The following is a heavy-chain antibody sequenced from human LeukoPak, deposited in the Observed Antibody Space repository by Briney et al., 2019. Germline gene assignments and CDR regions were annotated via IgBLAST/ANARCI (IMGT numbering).Heavy chain of an antibody. Sequence: GGSLRLSCAASGFIINSHSMNWVRQAPGKGLEWVSSISSTSSYIYYADSVKGRFTISRDNAKNSLYLQMNSLRAEDTAVYYCAGTNYYDSSGYYSSFDYWGQGTLVTVSS. CDR2: ISSTSSYI. CDR3: AGTNYYDSSGYYSSFDY. D-gene: IGHD3-22*01. J-gene: IGHJ4*02. V-gene: IGHV3-21*01. CDR1: GFIINSHS.